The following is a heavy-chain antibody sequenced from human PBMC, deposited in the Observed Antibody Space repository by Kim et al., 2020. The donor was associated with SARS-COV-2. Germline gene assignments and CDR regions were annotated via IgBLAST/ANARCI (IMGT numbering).Heavy chain of an antibody. J-gene: IGHJ4*02. V-gene: IGHV4-59*01. Sequence: SETLSLTCTVSSDSFSAYYWSWIRQIPGKGLEWIGYIFYSGSTNYNPSLKSRATISWDTSRNQFSPDLTSVTQADTAVYYCARSEGRASWHQFDYWGQG. CDR2: IFYSGST. CDR3: ARSEGRASWHQFDY. CDR1: SDSFSAYY.